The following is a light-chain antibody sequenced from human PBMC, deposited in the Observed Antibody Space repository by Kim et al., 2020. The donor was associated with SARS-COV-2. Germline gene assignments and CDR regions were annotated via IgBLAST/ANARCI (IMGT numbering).Light chain of an antibody. CDR1: QSVSID. Sequence: SPGEGTTLSCRTTQSVSIDLAGYQQKPSQTPRLRIYDTSNRATGMPARFSGSGSGTDITLTISSLEPEDFAVYYCQQRNGWPLTFGGGTKMDIK. J-gene: IGKJ4*01. V-gene: IGKV3-11*01. CDR2: DTS. CDR3: QQRNGWPLT.